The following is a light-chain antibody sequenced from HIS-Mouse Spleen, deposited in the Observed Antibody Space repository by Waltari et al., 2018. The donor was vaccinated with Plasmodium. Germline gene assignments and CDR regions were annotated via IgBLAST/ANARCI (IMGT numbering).Light chain of an antibody. V-gene: IGLV2-11*01. Sequence: QSALTQPRSVSGSPGQSVTISCTGTSSAVGDYNYFSWYQQHPGKAPKLMIYDVSKRPSGVPDRFSGSKSGNTASLTISGLQAEDEADYYCCSYAGSYTYVFGTGTKVTVL. CDR1: SSAVGDYNY. CDR2: DVS. CDR3: CSYAGSYTYV. J-gene: IGLJ1*01.